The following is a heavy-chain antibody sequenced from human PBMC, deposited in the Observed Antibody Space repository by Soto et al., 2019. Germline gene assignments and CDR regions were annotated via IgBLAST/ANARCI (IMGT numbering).Heavy chain of an antibody. D-gene: IGHD3-16*01. J-gene: IGHJ6*02. V-gene: IGHV3-23*01. CDR3: AKANLGGYQLPYYYYYGMDV. Sequence: GSLRLSCAASGFTFSSYAMSWVRQAPGKGLEWVSAISGSGGSTYYADSVKGRFTISRDNSKNTLYLQMNSLRAEDTAVYYCAKANLGGYQLPYYYYYGMDVWGQGTTVTVSS. CDR1: GFTFSSYA. CDR2: ISGSGGST.